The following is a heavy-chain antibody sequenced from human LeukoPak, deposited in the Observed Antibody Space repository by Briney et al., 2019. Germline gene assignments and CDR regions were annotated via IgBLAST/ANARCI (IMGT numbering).Heavy chain of an antibody. CDR2: IYYSGST. J-gene: IGHJ4*02. CDR3: ARDLVYDSSGYYYVDY. Sequence: SETLSLTCTVSGGSISSSSYYWGWIRQPPGKGLEWIGSIYYSGSTYYNPSLKSRVTISVDTSKNQFSLKLSSVTAPDTAMYYCARDLVYDSSGYYYVDYWGQGTLVTVSS. D-gene: IGHD3-22*01. CDR1: GGSISSSSYY. V-gene: IGHV4-39*07.